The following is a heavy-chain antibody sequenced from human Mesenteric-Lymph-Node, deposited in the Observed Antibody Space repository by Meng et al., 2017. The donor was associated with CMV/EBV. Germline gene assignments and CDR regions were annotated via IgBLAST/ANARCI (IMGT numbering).Heavy chain of an antibody. Sequence: GSLRLSCAVYGGSFSGYYWSWIRQPPGKGLEWIGEINHSGSTNYNPSLKSRVTISVDTSKNQFSLKLSSVTAADTAVYYCAISKRITIFGVVMDDAFDIWGQGTMVTVSS. CDR1: GGSFSGYY. V-gene: IGHV4-34*01. J-gene: IGHJ3*02. D-gene: IGHD3-3*01. CDR2: INHSGST. CDR3: AISKRITIFGVVMDDAFDI.